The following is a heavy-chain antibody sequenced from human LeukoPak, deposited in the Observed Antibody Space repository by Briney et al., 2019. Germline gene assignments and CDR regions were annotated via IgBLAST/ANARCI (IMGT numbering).Heavy chain of an antibody. CDR1: GYTFTGYY. Sequence: ASVKVSCKASGYTFTGYYMHWVRQAPGQGLEWMGWINPNSGGTNYAQKFQGRVTVTRDTSISTAYMELSRLRSDDTAVYYCARTYDFWSGYYTFDIWGQGTTVTVSS. CDR2: INPNSGGT. D-gene: IGHD3-3*01. V-gene: IGHV1-2*02. J-gene: IGHJ3*02. CDR3: ARTYDFWSGYYTFDI.